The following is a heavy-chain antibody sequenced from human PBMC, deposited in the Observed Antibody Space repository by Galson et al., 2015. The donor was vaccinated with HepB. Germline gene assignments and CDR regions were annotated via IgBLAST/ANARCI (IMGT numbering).Heavy chain of an antibody. D-gene: IGHD4-17*01. J-gene: IGHJ6*02. CDR1: GFTFSSYG. V-gene: IGHV3-33*01. CDR3: ARDGDDYGDYPTAVGRGMDV. Sequence: SLRLSCAASGFTFSSYGMHWVRQAPGKGLEWVAVIWYDGSNKYYADSVKGRFTISRDNSKNTLYLQMNSLRAEDTAVYYCARDGDDYGDYPTAVGRGMDVWGQGTTVTVSS. CDR2: IWYDGSNK.